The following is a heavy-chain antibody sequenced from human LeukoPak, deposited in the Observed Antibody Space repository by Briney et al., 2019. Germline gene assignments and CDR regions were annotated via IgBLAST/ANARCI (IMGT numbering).Heavy chain of an antibody. D-gene: IGHD6-25*01. CDR1: GFTFTDYW. Sequence: GESLKISCQGFGFTFTDYWIGWVRQMPGKGLEWMGVIYSGDSDTRYSPSFQGQVTISVDDSSRTAYLQWSSLKASDTAMYYCARAAELARDTFDIWGLGTMVTVSS. CDR3: ARAAELARDTFDI. CDR2: IYSGDSDT. V-gene: IGHV5-51*01. J-gene: IGHJ3*02.